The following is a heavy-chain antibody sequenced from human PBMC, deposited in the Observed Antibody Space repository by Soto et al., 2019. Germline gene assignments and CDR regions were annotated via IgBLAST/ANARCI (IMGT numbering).Heavy chain of an antibody. CDR2: IYYSGST. CDR1: GGSISSYY. D-gene: IGHD2-15*01. V-gene: IGHV4-59*01. Sequence: SETLSLTCIVSGGSISSYYWSWIRQPPGKGLQWIGYIYYSGSTNYNPSLKSRVTTSVDTSKNQFSLKLRSVTAADTAVYYCARVVGYCSGGTCYSGRFDPWGQGTLVTVSS. J-gene: IGHJ5*02. CDR3: ARVVGYCSGGTCYSGRFDP.